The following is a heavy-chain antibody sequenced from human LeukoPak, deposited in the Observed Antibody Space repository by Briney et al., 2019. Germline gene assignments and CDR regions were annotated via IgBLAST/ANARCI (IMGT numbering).Heavy chain of an antibody. CDR1: GGSISSGGYY. Sequence: SETLSLTCTVSGGSISSGGYYWSWIPQHPGKGLEWIGYIYYSGSTYYNPSLKSRVTISVDTSKNQFSLKLSSVTAADTAVYYCARADVEYQLPYWGQGTLVTVSS. CDR2: IYYSGST. J-gene: IGHJ4*02. D-gene: IGHD2-2*01. CDR3: ARADVEYQLPY. V-gene: IGHV4-31*03.